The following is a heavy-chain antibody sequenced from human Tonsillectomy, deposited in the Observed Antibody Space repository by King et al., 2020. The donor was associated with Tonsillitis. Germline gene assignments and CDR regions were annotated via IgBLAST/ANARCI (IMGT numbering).Heavy chain of an antibody. CDR1: GGSISSGDYY. D-gene: IGHD3-10*01. V-gene: IGHV4-30-4*01. Sequence: QLQESGPGLVEPSQTLSLTCTVSGGSISSGDYYWSWIRQPPGKGLEWIGYIYYSGSTYYNPSLKSRVTISVDTSKNQFSLKLSSVTAADTAVYYCARGLWFDRALDYWGQGTLVTVSS. CDR2: IYYSGST. J-gene: IGHJ4*02. CDR3: ARGLWFDRALDY.